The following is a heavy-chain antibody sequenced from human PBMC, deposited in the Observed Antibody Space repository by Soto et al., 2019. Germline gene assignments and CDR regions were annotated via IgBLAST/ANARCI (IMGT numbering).Heavy chain of an antibody. CDR1: GFTFSSYG. J-gene: IGHJ3*02. CDR2: IWYDGSNK. Sequence: GGSLRLSCAASGFTFSSYGMHWVRQAPGKGLEWVAVIWYDGSNKYYADSVKGRFTISRDNSKNTLYLQMNSLRAEDTAVYYCARDRIRYCSSTSCSGNAFDIWDQGTMVTVSS. D-gene: IGHD2-2*01. CDR3: ARDRIRYCSSTSCSGNAFDI. V-gene: IGHV3-33*01.